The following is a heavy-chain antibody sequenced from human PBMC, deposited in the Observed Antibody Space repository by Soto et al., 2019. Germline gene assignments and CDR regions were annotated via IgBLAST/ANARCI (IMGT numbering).Heavy chain of an antibody. CDR2: INAGNGDT. V-gene: IGHV1-3*01. CDR3: ARDWTHYDSSGPGDY. Sequence: ASVKVSCKASGYTFTSYPMHWVRQAPGQGLEWMGWINAGNGDTKYSQKFQGRVTITRDTSANTAYMELSSLRSEDTAVFYCARDWTHYDSSGPGDYWGQGTLVTVSS. J-gene: IGHJ4*02. CDR1: GYTFTSYP. D-gene: IGHD3-22*01.